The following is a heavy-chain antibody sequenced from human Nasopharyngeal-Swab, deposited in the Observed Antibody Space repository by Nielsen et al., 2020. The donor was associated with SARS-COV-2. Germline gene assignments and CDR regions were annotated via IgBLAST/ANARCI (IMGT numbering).Heavy chain of an antibody. CDR1: GFTFRTYW. D-gene: IGHD2-21*01. CDR2: ISGSGDTT. V-gene: IGHV3-23*01. CDR3: AKAPYLRGLDV. J-gene: IGHJ6*02. Sequence: GGSLRLSCAASGFTFRTYWMTWVRQAPGKGLEWVSIISGSGDTTYYADSVNDRFTISRDNSKNTLYLQMNSLRVEDTAVYYCAKAPYLRGLDVWGQGTTVTVSS.